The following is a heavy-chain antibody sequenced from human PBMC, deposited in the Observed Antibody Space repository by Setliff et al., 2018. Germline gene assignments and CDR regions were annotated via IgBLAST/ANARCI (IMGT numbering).Heavy chain of an antibody. Sequence: SETLPLTCTVSGGSISSGSYYWSWIRQPAGKGLEWIGHIYSSGSTNYNPSLKSRVTISVDRSKNQFYLKLSSVIAADTAVYYCACDLYSSSSGGFYYYYYYMDVWGKGTTFTVSS. V-gene: IGHV4-61*09. J-gene: IGHJ6*03. CDR1: GGSISSGSYY. D-gene: IGHD6-6*01. CDR3: ACDLYSSSSGGFYYYYYYMDV. CDR2: IYSSGST.